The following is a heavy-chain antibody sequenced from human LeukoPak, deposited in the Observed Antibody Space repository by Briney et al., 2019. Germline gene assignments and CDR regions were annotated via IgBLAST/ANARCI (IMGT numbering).Heavy chain of an antibody. J-gene: IGHJ4*02. D-gene: IGHD6-6*01. V-gene: IGHV3-33*01. CDR2: IWYDGSNK. CDR3: ARDHREGAARTQRLDY. Sequence: QPGGSLRLSCAASGFTFSSYGMHWVRQAPGKGLEWVAVIWYDGSNKYYADSVKGRFTISRDNSKNTLYLQMNSLRAEDTAVYYCARDHREGAARTQRLDYWGQGTLVTVSS. CDR1: GFTFSSYG.